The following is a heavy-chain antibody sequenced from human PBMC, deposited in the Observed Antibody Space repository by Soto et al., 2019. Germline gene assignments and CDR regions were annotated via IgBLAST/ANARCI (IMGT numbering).Heavy chain of an antibody. D-gene: IGHD2-15*01. J-gene: IGHJ6*03. V-gene: IGHV3-33*01. CDR2: IWYDGSNK. CDR1: GFTFSSYG. Sequence: QVQLVESGGGVVQPGRSLRLSCAASGFTFSSYGMHWVRQAPGKGLEWVAVIWYDGSNKYYADSVKGRFTISRDNSKNTLYLQMNSLSAEDTAVYYCARAADCSGGSCYRPDYYYMDVWGKGTTVTVSS. CDR3: ARAADCSGGSCYRPDYYYMDV.